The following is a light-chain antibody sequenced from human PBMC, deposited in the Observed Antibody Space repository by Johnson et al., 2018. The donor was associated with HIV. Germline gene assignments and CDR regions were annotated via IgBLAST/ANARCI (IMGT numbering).Light chain of an antibody. CDR2: DNN. CDR3: ETWDSSLSSV. Sequence: QSVLTQPPSVSAAPGQKVTISCSGSSSDIGNNYVSWYQQLPGTAPKLLIYDNNKRPSGIPDRFSGSKSGTSATLGITGLQTGDEADYYCETWDSSLSSVFGTGPKVSVL. J-gene: IGLJ1*01. V-gene: IGLV1-51*01. CDR1: SSDIGNNY.